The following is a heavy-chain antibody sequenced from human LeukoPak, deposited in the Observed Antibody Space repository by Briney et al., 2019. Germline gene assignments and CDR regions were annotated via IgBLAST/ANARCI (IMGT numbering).Heavy chain of an antibody. D-gene: IGHD1-1*01. V-gene: IGHV3-33*07. CDR1: GFTFSRYG. CDR3: ARDRVEGSYYYYMDV. Sequence: PGGPLRLSCAASGFTFSRYGMYWVRQAPGKGLEWVAAVWYDGNKNYYADSVEGRFTISRDNSKNTVYLQMTSLRAEDTAVYYCARDRVEGSYYYYMDVWGKGTTVTVSS. CDR2: VWYDGNKN. J-gene: IGHJ6*03.